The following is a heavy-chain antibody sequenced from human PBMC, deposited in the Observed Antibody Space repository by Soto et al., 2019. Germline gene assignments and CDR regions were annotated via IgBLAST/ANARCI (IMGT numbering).Heavy chain of an antibody. J-gene: IGHJ4*02. CDR1: GYTFTSYG. CDR2: ISAYNGNA. CDR3: ATLWFGELLYADY. Sequence: ASVKVSCKASGYTFTSYGISWVRQAPGQGLEWMGWISAYNGNANYAQKLQGRVTITTDTSTSTAYMELSSLRSEDTAVYYCATLWFGELLYADYWGQGTLVTVSS. V-gene: IGHV1-18*01. D-gene: IGHD3-10*01.